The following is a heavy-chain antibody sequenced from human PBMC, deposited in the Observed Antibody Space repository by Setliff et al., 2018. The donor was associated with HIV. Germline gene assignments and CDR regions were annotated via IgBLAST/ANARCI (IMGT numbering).Heavy chain of an antibody. CDR1: AFTFNIYA. V-gene: IGHV7-4-1*02. CDR3: ATYHYYDSSAYFIDLYYFDY. J-gene: IGHJ4*02. Sequence: ASVKVSCKASAFTFNIYAIHWVRQAPGQGLEWMGYIDANTGIPTYAQALSGRFVFSLDTSVTTAYLQISSLKAEDIAVYYCATYHYYDSSAYFIDLYYFDYWGQGTLVTV. CDR2: IDANTGIP. D-gene: IGHD3-22*01.